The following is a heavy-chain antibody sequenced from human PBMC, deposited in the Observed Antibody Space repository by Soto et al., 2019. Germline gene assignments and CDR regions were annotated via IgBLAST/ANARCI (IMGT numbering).Heavy chain of an antibody. V-gene: IGHV1-46*02. J-gene: IGHJ4*02. CDR1: GYTFNTYY. CDR3: ARGGHIAVVTASFDY. D-gene: IGHD2-21*02. CDR2: IHPSGGGT. Sequence: ASVKVSCKPSGYTFNTYYLHWVRQAPGQALEWMGVIHPSGGGTTYAQKFLGRVTVTRDTSTSTVFMELSSLRSDDTAVYYCARGGHIAVVTASFDYWAQGTLVTVSS.